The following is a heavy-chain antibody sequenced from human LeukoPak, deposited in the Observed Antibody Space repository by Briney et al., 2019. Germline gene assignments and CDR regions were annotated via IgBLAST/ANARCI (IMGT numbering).Heavy chain of an antibody. Sequence: SETLSLTCSVSGGSITSGGYYWSWIRQHPEKGLEWIGYIYYSGRTYYNPSLMRRVTISLDTSKTQFSLKLTSVTAADTAVYYCAGGPTNYDILTGYYSMPFDYWGQGTLVTVSS. CDR2: IYYSGRT. V-gene: IGHV4-31*03. CDR3: AGGPTNYDILTGYYSMPFDY. J-gene: IGHJ4*02. D-gene: IGHD3-9*01. CDR1: GGSITSGGYY.